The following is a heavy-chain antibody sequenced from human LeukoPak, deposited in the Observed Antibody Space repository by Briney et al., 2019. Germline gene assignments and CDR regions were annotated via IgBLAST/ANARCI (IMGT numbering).Heavy chain of an antibody. J-gene: IGHJ4*02. CDR1: GFTFSTYA. D-gene: IGHD3-22*01. Sequence: GGSLRLSCAASGFTFSTYAMSWVRQAPGKGLEWVSAIGDTTYYADSVKGRFTISRDNSKNTLCLQMNSLRAEDTAVYYCAKVTTYYYDSSGYYRFDYWGQGTLVTVSS. CDR3: AKVTTYYYDSSGYYRFDY. CDR2: IGDTT. V-gene: IGHV3-23*01.